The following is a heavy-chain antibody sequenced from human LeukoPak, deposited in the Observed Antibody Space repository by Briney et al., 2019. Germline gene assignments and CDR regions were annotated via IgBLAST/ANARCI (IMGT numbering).Heavy chain of an antibody. V-gene: IGHV3-30*18. CDR3: AKGGLRYCSSTSCYTPFDY. CDR1: GFTFSSYG. D-gene: IGHD2-2*02. J-gene: IGHJ4*02. Sequence: GRSLRLSCAASGFTFSSYGMHWVRQAPGKGLEWVAVISYDGSNKYYADSVKGRFTISRDNSKNTLYLQMNSLRAEDTAVYYCAKGGLRYCSSTSCYTPFDYWGQGTLVTVSS. CDR2: ISYDGSNK.